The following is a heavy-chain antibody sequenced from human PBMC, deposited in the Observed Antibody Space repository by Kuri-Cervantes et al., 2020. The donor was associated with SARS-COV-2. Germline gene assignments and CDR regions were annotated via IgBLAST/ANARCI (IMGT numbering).Heavy chain of an antibody. CDR2: MNPNSGNT. CDR1: GYTFTSYD. D-gene: IGHD3-16*02. V-gene: IGHV1-8*01. Sequence: ASVKVSCKASGYTFTSYDINWVRQATGQGLEWMGWMNPNSGNTGYAQKFQGRVTMTRNTSISTAYMELSSLRSEDTAVYYCARGEHYDYVWGSYRYIPNWFDPWGQGTLVTVSS. J-gene: IGHJ5*02. CDR3: ARGEHYDYVWGSYRYIPNWFDP.